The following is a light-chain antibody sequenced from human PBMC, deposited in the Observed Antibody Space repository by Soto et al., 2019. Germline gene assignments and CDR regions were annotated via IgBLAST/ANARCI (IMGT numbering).Light chain of an antibody. Sequence: ALTQPPSASGSPGQSVTISCTGTSSVVGGYDYVSWYQQHPGKAPKLMIYEVTKRPSGVPDRFSGSKSGNTASLTVSGLQAEDEADYYCSSYAGSNNFVFGTRTKGTVL. CDR3: SSYAGSNNFV. V-gene: IGLV2-8*01. J-gene: IGLJ1*01. CDR1: SSVVGGYDY. CDR2: EVT.